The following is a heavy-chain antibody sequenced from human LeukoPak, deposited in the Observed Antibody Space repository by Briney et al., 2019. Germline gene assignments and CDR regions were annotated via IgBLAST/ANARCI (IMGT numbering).Heavy chain of an antibody. CDR3: VRHGLGSSWFGFDY. CDR1: GYTFTTYW. Sequence: LGESLKISCKGSGYTFTTYWIGWVSQMPGKGLEWMVIIYPGDSDPRYRPSFQGQVTISADKSISTAYLQWSSLKASDSAMYYCVRHGLGSSWFGFDYWGQGTLVTVSS. V-gene: IGHV5-51*01. CDR2: IYPGDSDP. J-gene: IGHJ4*02. D-gene: IGHD6-13*01.